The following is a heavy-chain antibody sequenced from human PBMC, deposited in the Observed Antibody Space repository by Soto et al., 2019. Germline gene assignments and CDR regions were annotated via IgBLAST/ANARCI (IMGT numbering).Heavy chain of an antibody. J-gene: IGHJ4*02. CDR2: IYHSGST. CDR1: GVSISSGGYS. V-gene: IGHV4-30-2*01. Sequence: QLQLQESGAGLVKPSQTLSLTCAVSGVSISSGGYSWSWIRQPPGKGLEWIGYIYHSGSTYYNPSLKSRVTISVDRSKNQFSLNLSSVTAADTAVYYCARGMTTVTTYDDWGQGTLVTVSS. CDR3: ARGMTTVTTYDD. D-gene: IGHD4-4*01.